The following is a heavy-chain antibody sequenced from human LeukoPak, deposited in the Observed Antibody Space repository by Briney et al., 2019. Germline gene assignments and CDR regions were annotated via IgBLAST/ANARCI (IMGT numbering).Heavy chain of an antibody. V-gene: IGHV3-33*06. CDR2: IWYDGSNK. Sequence: PGRSLRLSCAASGFTFSSYGMHWVRQAPGKGLEWVAVIWYDGSNKYYADSVKGRFTISRDNSKNTLYLQMNSLRAEDTAVYYCAKDADGSGSYFDYWGQGTLVTVSS. J-gene: IGHJ4*02. D-gene: IGHD3-10*01. CDR3: AKDADGSGSYFDY. CDR1: GFTFSSYG.